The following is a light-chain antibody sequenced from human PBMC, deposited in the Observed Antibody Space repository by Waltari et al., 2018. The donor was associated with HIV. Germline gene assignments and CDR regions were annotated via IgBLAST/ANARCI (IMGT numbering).Light chain of an antibody. CDR1: SSDVGNYNL. Sequence: QSVLAQPASVSDSPGQSITISCTGTSSDVGNYNLVSWYQQHPGKVPKLIIYEVTQRPSGVSNRFSGSKSGNTASLTISGLQAEDEADYYCCSYAASRSVVFGGGTKLTVL. CDR2: EVT. V-gene: IGLV2-23*02. J-gene: IGLJ2*01. CDR3: CSYAASRSVV.